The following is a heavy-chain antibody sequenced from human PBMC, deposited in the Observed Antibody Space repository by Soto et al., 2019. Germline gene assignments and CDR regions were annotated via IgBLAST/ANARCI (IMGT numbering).Heavy chain of an antibody. CDR2: IIPIFGTA. CDR3: ARGGVCSGGSCYSKSVYYYGMDV. Sequence: QVQLVQSGAEVKKPGSSVKVSCKASGGTFSSYAISWVRQAPGQGLEWMGGIIPIFGTANYAQKVQGRVTITADESTSTAYMELSSLRSEDTAVYYCARGGVCSGGSCYSKSVYYYGMDVWGQGTTVTVSS. CDR1: GGTFSSYA. J-gene: IGHJ6*02. V-gene: IGHV1-69*01. D-gene: IGHD2-15*01.